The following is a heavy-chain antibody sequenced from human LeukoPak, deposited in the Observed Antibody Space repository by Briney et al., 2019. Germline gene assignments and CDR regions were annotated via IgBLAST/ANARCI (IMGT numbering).Heavy chain of an antibody. J-gene: IGHJ4*02. Sequence: GGSLRLSCAASGFPFSSYWMHWVRQAPGTGLVWVSRITSDGSSRGYADSVKGRFTISRDNAKNTLYLQMNSLRAEDTAVYYCVLRTFADPYDYWGQGTLVTVSS. CDR2: ITSDGSSR. CDR1: GFPFSSYW. CDR3: VLRTFADPYDY. V-gene: IGHV3-74*01. D-gene: IGHD2-15*01.